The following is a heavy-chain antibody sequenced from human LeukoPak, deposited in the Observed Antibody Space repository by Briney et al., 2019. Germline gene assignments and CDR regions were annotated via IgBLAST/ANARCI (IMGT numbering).Heavy chain of an antibody. Sequence: GGSLILSCAASGFTFRSYRMHLDRQAPGKGPVLVSRINSDGSRQIHAVPVKARLTISRDNAKKTLHQQKHSLSGADTAVYYCARDLRGRFDPWGQGTLVTVSS. CDR2: INSDGSRQ. J-gene: IGHJ5*02. D-gene: IGHD5/OR15-5a*01. CDR1: GFTFRSYR. CDR3: ARDLRGRFDP. V-gene: IGHV3-74*01.